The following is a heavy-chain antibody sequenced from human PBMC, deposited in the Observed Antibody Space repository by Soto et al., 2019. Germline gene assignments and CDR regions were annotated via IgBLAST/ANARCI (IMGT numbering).Heavy chain of an antibody. CDR1: GFAFSSYW. Sequence: GSLRLSCAVSGFAFSSYWMSWVRQAPGKGLEWVANIKQDGSEKYYVDSVKGRFTISRDNAKNSLYLQMNSLRAEDTAVYYCARDGAYYDFWSGYYLHWGQGTLVTVSS. J-gene: IGHJ4*02. V-gene: IGHV3-7*03. CDR2: IKQDGSEK. CDR3: ARDGAYYDFWSGYYLH. D-gene: IGHD3-3*01.